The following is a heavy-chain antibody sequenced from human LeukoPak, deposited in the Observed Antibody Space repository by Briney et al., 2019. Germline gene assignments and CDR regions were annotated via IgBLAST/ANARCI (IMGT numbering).Heavy chain of an antibody. J-gene: IGHJ6*03. CDR1: GFTVSSNY. D-gene: IGHD2-15*01. V-gene: IGHV4-59*02. CDR2: IYYSGST. CDR3: ARTTEGYCRGRSCYSYYYYMDV. Sequence: GSLRLSCAASGFTVSSNYVSWIRQPPGKGLEWIGYIYYSGSTNYNPSLKSRVTISVDTSKNQFSLKLSSVTAADTAVYYCARTTEGYCRGRSCYSYYYYMDVWGKGTTVTVSS.